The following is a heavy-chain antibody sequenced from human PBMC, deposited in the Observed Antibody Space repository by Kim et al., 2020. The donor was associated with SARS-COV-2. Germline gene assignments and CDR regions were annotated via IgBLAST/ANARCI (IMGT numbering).Heavy chain of an antibody. D-gene: IGHD2-2*01. Sequence: GGSLRLSCAASGFTFSNAWMSWVRQAPGKGLEWVGRIKSKTDGGTTDYAAPVKGRFTISRDDSKNTLYLQMNSLKTEDTAVYYCTTAPTLIVVVPAAHRRGYYYMDVWGKGTTVTVSS. CDR1: GFTFSNAW. V-gene: IGHV3-15*01. CDR3: TTAPTLIVVVPAAHRRGYYYMDV. J-gene: IGHJ6*03. CDR2: IKSKTDGGTT.